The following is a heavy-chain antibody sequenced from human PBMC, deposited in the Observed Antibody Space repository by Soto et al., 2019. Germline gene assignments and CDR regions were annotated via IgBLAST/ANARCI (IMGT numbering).Heavy chain of an antibody. J-gene: IGHJ6*02. V-gene: IGHV3-53*03. CDR3: ATKPPSPIQGWAFGMDV. Sequence: EVQLVETGGGLIQPGGSLRLSCLASGFSVTTNYIIWVRQPPGKGLEWVSTTFTGGSTHYADSVKGRFSISRDNAKNTVYLQMNNLRAEDTAVYYCATKPPSPIQGWAFGMDVWGPGTTVSVSS. D-gene: IGHD1-26*01. CDR2: TFTGGST. CDR1: GFSVTTNY.